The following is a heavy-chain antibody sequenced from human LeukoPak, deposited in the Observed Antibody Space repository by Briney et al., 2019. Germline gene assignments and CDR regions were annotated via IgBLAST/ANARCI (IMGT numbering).Heavy chain of an antibody. Sequence: GGSLRLSCAASGFTFDIYAMSWVRQAPGKGLEWVSAISGSGGSTYYADSVKGRFTISRDNSKNTLYLQMNSLRAEDTAVYYCAKEFYDSSGYYYWAYYGMDVWGQGTTVTVSS. CDR1: GFTFDIYA. CDR3: AKEFYDSSGYYYWAYYGMDV. D-gene: IGHD3-22*01. J-gene: IGHJ6*02. V-gene: IGHV3-23*01. CDR2: ISGSGGST.